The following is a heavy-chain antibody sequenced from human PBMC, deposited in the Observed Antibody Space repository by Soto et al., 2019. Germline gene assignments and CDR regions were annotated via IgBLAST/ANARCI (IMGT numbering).Heavy chain of an antibody. CDR1: EGTFSSYT. V-gene: IGHV1-69*02. CDR3: AGETDAAYSLDN. CDR2: IIPILGIA. J-gene: IGHJ4*02. D-gene: IGHD6-13*01. Sequence: QVQLVQSGAEVKKPGSSVKVSCKAAEGTFSSYTISWVRQAPGQGLEWMGRIIPILGIANYGQKFQGRVTITADKATSTANMELSRLTFEGRSVYFCAGETDAAYSLDNCGQETLVTVAS.